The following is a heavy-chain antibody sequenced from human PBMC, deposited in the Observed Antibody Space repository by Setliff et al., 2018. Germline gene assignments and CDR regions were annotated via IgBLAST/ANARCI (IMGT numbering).Heavy chain of an antibody. CDR3: SRLVRYCTRTSCQRLSGDDY. CDR2: ISPYSGNT. Sequence: ASVKVSCKASGYTFTDYGVTWVRQAPGQGLEWVGWISPYSGNTYYAPKFQGRITMTTDTSTTTAYMQLKSLRSDDTAIYYCSRLVRYCTRTSCQRLSGDDYWGQGALVTVSS. V-gene: IGHV1-18*01. D-gene: IGHD2-2*01. J-gene: IGHJ4*02. CDR1: GYTFTDYG.